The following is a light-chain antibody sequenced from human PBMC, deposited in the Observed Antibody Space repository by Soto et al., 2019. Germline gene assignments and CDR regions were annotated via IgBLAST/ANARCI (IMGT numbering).Light chain of an antibody. CDR1: QSVSSSY. CDR2: GAS. J-gene: IGKJ1*01. V-gene: IGKV3-20*01. CDR3: QRYGSSPWT. Sequence: EIVLTQSPGTLSLSPGERATLSCRASQSVSSSYLAWYQQKPGQAPRLLIYGASSRATGIPDRFSGSGSGTDFTITISSLETEDFEVYYCQRYGSSPWTFGQGTKVEIK.